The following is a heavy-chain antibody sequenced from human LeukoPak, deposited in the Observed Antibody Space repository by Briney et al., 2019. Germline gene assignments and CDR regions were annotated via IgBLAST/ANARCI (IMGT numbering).Heavy chain of an antibody. CDR1: GFTFSSYS. CDR3: TTPSLCSSASCPAAEYFQH. J-gene: IGHJ1*01. D-gene: IGHD2-2*01. CDR2: IKSKTDGGTT. V-gene: IGHV3-15*01. Sequence: PGGSLRLSCAASGFTFSSYSMNWVRQAPGKGLEWVGRIKSKTDGGTTDYAAPVKGRFTISRDESKNTLYLQMNSLETEDTAVYYCTTPSLCSSASCPAAEYFQHWGQGTLVTVSS.